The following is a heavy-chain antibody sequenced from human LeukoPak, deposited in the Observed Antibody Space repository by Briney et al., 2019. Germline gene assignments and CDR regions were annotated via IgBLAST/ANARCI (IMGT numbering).Heavy chain of an antibody. D-gene: IGHD6-19*01. CDR1: GFTFTNVW. V-gene: IGHV3-15*01. Sequence: GGSLRLSCAASGFTFTNVWMSWVRQSPGKGLEWVGRIKSKPDGGTINYAAPVNGRFTISRDDSKNTLYLQMNSLKTEDTAVYYCTTARGSGPGYFQHWGQGTLVTVSS. CDR2: IKSKPDGGTI. J-gene: IGHJ1*01. CDR3: TTARGSGPGYFQH.